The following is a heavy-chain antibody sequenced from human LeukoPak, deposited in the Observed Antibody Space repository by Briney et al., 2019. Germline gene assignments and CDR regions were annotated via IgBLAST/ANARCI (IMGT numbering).Heavy chain of an antibody. V-gene: IGHV4-59*02. CDR1: GDSVSSFY. CDR2: IYYSGTT. D-gene: IGHD4-17*01. CDR3: ARIPTVTFFDY. Sequence: SETQSLTCTVSGDSVSSFYWSWIRQPPGKGLEWIGYIYYSGTTNYNPSLKSRVTISVDTTKSQFSLKLSSVTAADTAVYYCARIPTVTFFDYWGQGTLVTVSS. J-gene: IGHJ4*02.